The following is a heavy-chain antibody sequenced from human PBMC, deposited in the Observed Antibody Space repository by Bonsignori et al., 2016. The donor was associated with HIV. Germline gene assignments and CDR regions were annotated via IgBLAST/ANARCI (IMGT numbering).Heavy chain of an antibody. D-gene: IGHD1-14*01. Sequence: WVRQAPGQGLEWMGGIIPILGITNYTQKFQGRVTITADKSTSTAYMELSSLRSEDTAVYYCARGGTPIDYYYYYYMDVWGKGTTVTVSS. CDR3: ARGGTPIDYYYYYYMDV. J-gene: IGHJ6*03. CDR2: IIPILGIT. V-gene: IGHV1-69*10.